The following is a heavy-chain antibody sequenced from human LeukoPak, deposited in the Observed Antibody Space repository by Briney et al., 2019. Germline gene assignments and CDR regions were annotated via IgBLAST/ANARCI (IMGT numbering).Heavy chain of an antibody. D-gene: IGHD1-20*01. CDR1: GGSISSSSYY. J-gene: IGHJ4*02. V-gene: IGHV4-39*01. Sequence: SETLSLTCTVSGGSISSSSYYWGWIRQPPGKGLEWIGSSYYSGSTYYNPSLKSRVTISVDTSKNQFSLKLNSVTAADTAVYYCARSDFLRNVRTTYNWDPLIDGYWGQGTLVTVSS. CDR3: ARSDFLRNVRTTYNWDPLIDGY. CDR2: SYYSGST.